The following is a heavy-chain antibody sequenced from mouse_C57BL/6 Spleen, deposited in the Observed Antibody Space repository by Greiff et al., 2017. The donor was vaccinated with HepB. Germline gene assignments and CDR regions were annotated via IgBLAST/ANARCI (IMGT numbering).Heavy chain of an antibody. J-gene: IGHJ4*01. CDR1: GFTFSDYG. CDR3: ARGGHYYAMDY. V-gene: IGHV5-17*01. CDR2: ISSGSSTI. Sequence: EVKLVESGGGLVKPGGSLKLSCAASGFTFSDYGMHWVRQAPEKGLEWVAYISSGSSTIYYADTVKGRFTISRDNAKNNLFLQMTSLRSEDTAMYYCARGGHYYAMDYWGQGTSVTVSS.